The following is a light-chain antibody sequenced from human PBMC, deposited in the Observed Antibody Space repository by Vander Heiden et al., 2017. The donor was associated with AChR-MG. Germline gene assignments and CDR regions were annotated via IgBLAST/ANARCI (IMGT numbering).Light chain of an antibody. CDR2: DNT. V-gene: IGLV1-40*01. Sequence: QSVLTQPPSVPAAPGQRVTISCTGSSSNIGAGYGVHWYQQLPGTAPKLLIYDNTNRPSGVPDRFSGSKSGTSASLALTGLRADDEADYYCQSYDSSLRGRVFGTGTKVTVL. CDR1: SSNIGAGYG. J-gene: IGLJ1*01. CDR3: QSYDSSLRGRV.